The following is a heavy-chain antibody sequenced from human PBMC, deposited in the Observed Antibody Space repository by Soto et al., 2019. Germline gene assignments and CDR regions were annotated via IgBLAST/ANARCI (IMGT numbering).Heavy chain of an antibody. CDR1: GFTFSSYG. V-gene: IGHV3-33*06. J-gene: IGHJ4*02. CDR3: AKDRSYYYGSGSWA. Sequence: GGSLRLSCAASGFTFSSYGMHWVRQAPGKGLEWVAVIWYDGSNKYYADSVKGRFTISRDNSKNTLYLQMNSLRAEDTAVYYCAKDRSYYYGSGSWAWGQGTLVTVSS. D-gene: IGHD3-10*01. CDR2: IWYDGSNK.